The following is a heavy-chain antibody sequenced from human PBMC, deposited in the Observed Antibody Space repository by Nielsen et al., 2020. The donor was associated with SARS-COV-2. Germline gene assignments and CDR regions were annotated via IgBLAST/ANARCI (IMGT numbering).Heavy chain of an antibody. CDR3: ARDGRYCSGGSCYDDAFDI. D-gene: IGHD2-15*01. Sequence: GESLKISCAASGFTFSSYGMHWVRQAPGKGLEWVAVIWYDGSNKYYADSVKGRFTISRDNSKNTLYLQMNSLRAEDTAVYYCARDGRYCSGGSCYDDAFDIWGQGTMVTVSS. CDR2: IWYDGSNK. V-gene: IGHV3-33*01. CDR1: GFTFSSYG. J-gene: IGHJ3*02.